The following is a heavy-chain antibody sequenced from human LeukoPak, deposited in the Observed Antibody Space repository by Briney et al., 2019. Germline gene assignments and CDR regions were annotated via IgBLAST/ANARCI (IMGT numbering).Heavy chain of an antibody. J-gene: IGHJ4*02. CDR2: ISAYNGNT. V-gene: IGHV1-18*01. Sequence: ASVKVSCKASGYTFTSYGISWVRRAPGQGLEWTGWISAYNGNTNYAQKLQGRVTMTTDTSTSTAYMELRSLRSDDTAVYYCARGIAAAGVLDYWGQGTLVTVSS. D-gene: IGHD6-13*01. CDR1: GYTFTSYG. CDR3: ARGIAAAGVLDY.